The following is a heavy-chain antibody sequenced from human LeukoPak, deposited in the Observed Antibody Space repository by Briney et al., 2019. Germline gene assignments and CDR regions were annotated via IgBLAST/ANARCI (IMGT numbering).Heavy chain of an antibody. CDR1: GYSISSGYY. CDR2: IYHSGST. V-gene: IGHV4-38-2*02. J-gene: IGHJ4*02. D-gene: IGHD3-3*01. Sequence: SETLSLTCTVSGYSISSGYYWGWIRQPPGKGLEWIGSIYHSGSTYYNPSLKSRVTISVDTSKNQFSLKLSSVTAADTAVYYCARDEFLEWISDFDYWGQGTLVTVSS. CDR3: ARDEFLEWISDFDY.